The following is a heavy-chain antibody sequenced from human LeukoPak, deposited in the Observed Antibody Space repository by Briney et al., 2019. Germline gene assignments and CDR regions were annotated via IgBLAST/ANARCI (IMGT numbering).Heavy chain of an antibody. V-gene: IGHV4-4*08. D-gene: IGHD3-9*01. J-gene: IGHJ6*02. CDR1: GGSISSSY. CDR2: IHSSGST. CDR3: ARDENHYDILTGYYNVDYHFGIYV. Sequence: EPSETLSLTCTVSGGSISSSYWTWIRQPPGKGLEWIGYIHSSGSTSYNPSLKSRVTISLDTSKNQFSLKLSSVTAADTAVYYCARDENHYDILTGYYNVDYHFGIYVWGQGTTVTVSS.